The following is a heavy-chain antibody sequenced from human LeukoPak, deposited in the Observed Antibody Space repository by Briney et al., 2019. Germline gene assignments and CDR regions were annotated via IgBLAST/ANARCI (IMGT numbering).Heavy chain of an antibody. CDR2: ISDGGRAT. D-gene: IGHD3-10*02. J-gene: IGHJ5*02. CDR3: TRENYVPDS. Sequence: PGGSLRLSCAACGYRLSPYWMRWVRQTPGKGLEWVVSISDGGRATYYGDSVRGRFTISRDDARNSLFLQMNGLRADDTAVYYCTRENYVPDSWGQGTLVTVSS. CDR1: GYRLSPYW. V-gene: IGHV3-7*03.